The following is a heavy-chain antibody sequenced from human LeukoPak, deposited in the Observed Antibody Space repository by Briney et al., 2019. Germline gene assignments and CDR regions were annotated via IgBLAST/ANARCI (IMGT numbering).Heavy chain of an antibody. V-gene: IGHV4-39*07. D-gene: IGHD6-19*01. CDR2: IYYSGST. Sequence: SETLSLTCTVSGGSISSSSYYWGWIRQPPGKGLEWIGSIYYSGSTYYNPSLKSRVTISVDTSKNQFSLKLSSVTAADTAVYYCARDLWGYSSGWYFDYWGQGTLVTVSS. CDR1: GGSISSSSYY. CDR3: ARDLWGYSSGWYFDY. J-gene: IGHJ4*02.